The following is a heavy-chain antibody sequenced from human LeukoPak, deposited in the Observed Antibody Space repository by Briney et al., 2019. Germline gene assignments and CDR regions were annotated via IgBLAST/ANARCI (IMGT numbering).Heavy chain of an antibody. CDR3: ARASRSHGAYYYYYGMDV. D-gene: IGHD4-17*01. CDR2: ISSSSSYI. V-gene: IGHV3-21*01. J-gene: IGHJ6*02. CDR1: GFTFSSYD. Sequence: GGSLRLSCEASGFTFSSYDMNWVRQAPGKGLEWVSSISSSSSYIYYADSVKGRFTISRDNAKNSLYLQMNSLRAEDTAVYYCARASRSHGAYYYYYGMDVWGQGTTVTVSS.